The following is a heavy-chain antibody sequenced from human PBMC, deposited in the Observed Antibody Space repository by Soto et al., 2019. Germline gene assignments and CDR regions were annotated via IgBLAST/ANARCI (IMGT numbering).Heavy chain of an antibody. V-gene: IGHV4-34*01. CDR2: INHSGSA. J-gene: IGHJ4*02. Sequence: QVQLQQWGAGLLKPSETLSLTCAVYGGSFSGYYWSWIRQPPGKGLEWIGEINHSGSANYNPSLKSRVTLSGDTSKNQFSLKLSSVTAADTAVYYCARSNREGLTGTTWLYYFDYWGQGTLVTVSS. D-gene: IGHD1-20*01. CDR3: ARSNREGLTGTTWLYYFDY. CDR1: GGSFSGYY.